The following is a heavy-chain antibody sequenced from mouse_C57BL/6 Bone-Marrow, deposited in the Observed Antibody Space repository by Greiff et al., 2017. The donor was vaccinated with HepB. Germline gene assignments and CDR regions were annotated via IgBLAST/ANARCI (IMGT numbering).Heavy chain of an antibody. D-gene: IGHD2-1*01. CDR2: INYDGSST. Sequence: EVLLVESGGGLVQPGSSMKLSCTASGFTFSDYYMAWVRQVPEQGLEWVANINYDGSSTYYLDTLKSRCIILRDNAKNILYLQMSSLKSEDTATYYCARVRHYGSCYFDVWGTGTTVTVSS. V-gene: IGHV5-16*01. CDR3: ARVRHYGSCYFDV. CDR1: GFTFSDYY. J-gene: IGHJ1*03.